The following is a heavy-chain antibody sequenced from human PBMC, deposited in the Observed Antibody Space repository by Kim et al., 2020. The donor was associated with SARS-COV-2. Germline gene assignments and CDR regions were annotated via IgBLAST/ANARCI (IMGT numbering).Heavy chain of an antibody. Sequence: GGSLRLSCAASGFTFSSYSMNWVRQAPGKGLEWVSYISSSSSTIYYADSVKGRFTISRDNAKNSLYLQMNSLRDEDTAVYYCARERDILTGYHVFDYWGQGTLVTVSS. CDR3: ARERDILTGYHVFDY. CDR2: ISSSSSTI. V-gene: IGHV3-48*02. D-gene: IGHD3-9*01. CDR1: GFTFSSYS. J-gene: IGHJ4*02.